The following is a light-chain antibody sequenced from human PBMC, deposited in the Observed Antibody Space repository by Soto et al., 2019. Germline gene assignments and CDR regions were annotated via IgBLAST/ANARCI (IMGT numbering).Light chain of an antibody. Sequence: QSALTQPASVSGSPGQSITISCTGTSSDVGDYKYVSWYQQHPDKAPKLIIFVYSNRPSGISNRFSASKSGNTASLTISGLQAEDEADYYCSSYTSSDTPYVFGTGTKLTVL. CDR1: SSDVGDYKY. J-gene: IGLJ1*01. CDR3: SSYTSSDTPYV. V-gene: IGLV2-14*01. CDR2: VYS.